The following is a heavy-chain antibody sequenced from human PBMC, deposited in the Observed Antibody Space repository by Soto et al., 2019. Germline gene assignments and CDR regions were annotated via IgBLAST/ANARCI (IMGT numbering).Heavy chain of an antibody. CDR3: ARDLRDPTVDYYYYYGMDV. Sequence: ASVKVSCKASGYTFTSYGISWVRQAPGQGLDWMGWISAYNGNTNYAQKLQGRVTMTTDTSTSTAYMELRSLRSDDTAVYYCARDLRDPTVDYYYYYGMDVWGQGTTVTVSS. J-gene: IGHJ6*02. CDR2: ISAYNGNT. V-gene: IGHV1-18*01. CDR1: GYTFTSYG. D-gene: IGHD3-10*01.